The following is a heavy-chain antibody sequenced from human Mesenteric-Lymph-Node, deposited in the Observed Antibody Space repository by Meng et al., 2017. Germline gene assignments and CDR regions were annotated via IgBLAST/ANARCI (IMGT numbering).Heavy chain of an antibody. CDR3: ARVPYYYDSRGLYAFDI. V-gene: IGHV1-2*06. Sequence: QVQLVQSGAEVKKPGASVKVSCKASGYTFTGYYMHWVRQAPGQGLEWMGRINPNSGGTNYAQKFQGRVTMTRDTSISTAYMELSRLRSDDTAVYYCARVPYYYDSRGLYAFDIWGQGTMVTVSS. D-gene: IGHD3-22*01. CDR2: INPNSGGT. CDR1: GYTFTGYY. J-gene: IGHJ3*02.